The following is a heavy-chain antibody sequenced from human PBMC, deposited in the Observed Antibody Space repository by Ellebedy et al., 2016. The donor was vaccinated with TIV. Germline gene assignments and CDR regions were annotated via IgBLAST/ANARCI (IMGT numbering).Heavy chain of an antibody. Sequence: AASVKVSCKPSGYTFTSYGITWVRQAPGQGLEGMGWINTNSGNPSYVQKFQGRVTMTTDTSTSTVYMDLRSLRSDDTAVYYCAITHRTAVDYYYYYSYGMDVWGQGTTVTVSS. D-gene: IGHD1-14*01. J-gene: IGHJ6*02. CDR1: GYTFTSYG. CDR2: INTNSGNP. CDR3: AITHRTAVDYYYYYSYGMDV. V-gene: IGHV1-18*01.